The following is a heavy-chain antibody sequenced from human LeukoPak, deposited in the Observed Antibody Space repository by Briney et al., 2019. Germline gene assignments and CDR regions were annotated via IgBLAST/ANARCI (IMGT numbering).Heavy chain of an antibody. CDR1: GYTFTGYY. Sequence: SVKVSCKASGYTFTGYYMHWVRQAPGQGLEWMGGIIPIFGTANYAQKFQGRVTITTDESTSTAYMELSSLRSEDTAVYYCARGTIVVVPAATTFDYWGQGTLVTVSS. CDR2: IIPIFGTA. V-gene: IGHV1-69*05. D-gene: IGHD2-2*01. CDR3: ARGTIVVVPAATTFDY. J-gene: IGHJ4*02.